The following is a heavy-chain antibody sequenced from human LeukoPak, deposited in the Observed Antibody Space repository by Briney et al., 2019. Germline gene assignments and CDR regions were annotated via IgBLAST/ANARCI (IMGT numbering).Heavy chain of an antibody. V-gene: IGHV4-38-2*02. CDR3: ARDQASYYDFWSGYSQSRWFDP. Sequence: SEALSLTCTVSGYSISSGYYWGWIRQPPGKGLEWLGSIYHSGSTYYNPSLKSRVTISVDTSKNQFSLKLSSVTAADTAVYYCARDQASYYDFWSGYSQSRWFDPWGQGTLVTVSS. J-gene: IGHJ5*02. CDR1: GYSISSGYY. CDR2: IYHSGST. D-gene: IGHD3-3*01.